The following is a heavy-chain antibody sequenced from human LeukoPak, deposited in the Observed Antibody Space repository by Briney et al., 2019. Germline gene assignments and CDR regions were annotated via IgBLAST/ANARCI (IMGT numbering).Heavy chain of an antibody. D-gene: IGHD2-21*02. CDR3: ARHAYCGGDCYFDY. CDR1: GGSISSYY. J-gene: IGHJ4*02. CDR2: IYYIGST. Sequence: PSETLSLTCTVSGGSISSYYWSWIRQVPGKGLEWIAYIYYIGSTDHNPSLKSRVTISVDTSKNQFSLKLSSVTAADTAVYYRARHAYCGGDCYFDYWGQGTLDTVSS. V-gene: IGHV4-59*08.